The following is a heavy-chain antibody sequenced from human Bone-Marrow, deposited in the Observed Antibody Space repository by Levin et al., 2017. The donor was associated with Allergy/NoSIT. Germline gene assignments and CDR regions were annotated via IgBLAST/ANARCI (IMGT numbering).Heavy chain of an antibody. CDR3: TRTSSSWYVPFGY. CDR1: GFTFGDYA. V-gene: IGHV3-49*03. CDR2: IRSKAYGGTT. J-gene: IGHJ4*02. D-gene: IGHD6-13*01. Sequence: AGGSLRLSCTASGFTFGDYAMSWFRQAPGKGLEWVGFIRSKAYGGTTEYAASVKGRFTISRDDSKSIAYLQMNSLKTEDTAVYYCTRTSSSWYVPFGYWGQGTLVTVSS.